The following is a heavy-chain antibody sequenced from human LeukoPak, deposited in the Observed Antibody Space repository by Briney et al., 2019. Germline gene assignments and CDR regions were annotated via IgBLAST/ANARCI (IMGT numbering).Heavy chain of an antibody. CDR1: GFTFSSYA. CDR2: ISYDGSNK. Sequence: PGGSLRLSCAASGFTFSSYAMHWVRQAPGKGLQWVAVISYDGSNKYYADSVKGRFTISRDNSKNTLYLQMNSLRAEDTAVYYCARTGQDIVVAPADPRDYYYYYMDVWGKGTTVTDSS. V-gene: IGHV3-30-3*01. CDR3: ARTGQDIVVAPADPRDYYYYYMDV. J-gene: IGHJ6*03. D-gene: IGHD2-2*01.